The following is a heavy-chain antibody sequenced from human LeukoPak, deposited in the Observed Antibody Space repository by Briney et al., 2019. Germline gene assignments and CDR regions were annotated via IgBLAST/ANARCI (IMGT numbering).Heavy chain of an antibody. Sequence: PGRSLRLSCAVSGVTFSTYGMHWVRQAPGKGLEWVAFISYDGSNKYYADSVKGRFTISRYNSKNTLYLEMNSLRPEDTALYCCAKDYSSSSDYFDFWGQGTRVTVSS. D-gene: IGHD6-13*01. CDR1: GVTFSTYG. J-gene: IGHJ4*02. CDR3: AKDYSSSSDYFDF. V-gene: IGHV3-30*18. CDR2: ISYDGSNK.